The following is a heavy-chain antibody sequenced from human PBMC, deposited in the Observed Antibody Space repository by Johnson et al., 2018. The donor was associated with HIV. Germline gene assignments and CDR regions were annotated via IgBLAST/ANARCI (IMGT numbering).Heavy chain of an antibody. J-gene: IGHJ3*02. CDR1: GFTFSSYD. CDR3: ARSHKLDSGAFDI. V-gene: IGHV3-13*01. CDR2: IGTAGDT. Sequence: VQLVESGGGLVQPGGSLRLSCAASGFTFSSYDMHWVCQATGKGLEWVSAIGTAGDTYYPGSVKGRFTISRENAKNSLYLQMNSLRAGDTAVYYCARSHKLDSGAFDIWGQGTMVTVSS. D-gene: IGHD1-26*01.